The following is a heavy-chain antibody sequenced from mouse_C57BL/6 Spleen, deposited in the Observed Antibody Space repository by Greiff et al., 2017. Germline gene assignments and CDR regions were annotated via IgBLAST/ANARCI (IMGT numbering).Heavy chain of an antibody. CDR1: GYTFTSYW. CDR3: ASMGEGAMDY. CDR2: IDPSDSET. Sequence: QVQLQQSGAELVRPGSSVKLSCKASGYTFTSYWMHWVKQRPIQGLEWIGNIDPSDSETHYNQKFKDKATLIVDKSSSTAYMQLSSLTSEDSAVYYCASMGEGAMDYWGQGTSVTVSS. J-gene: IGHJ4*01. D-gene: IGHD1-1*02. V-gene: IGHV1-52*01.